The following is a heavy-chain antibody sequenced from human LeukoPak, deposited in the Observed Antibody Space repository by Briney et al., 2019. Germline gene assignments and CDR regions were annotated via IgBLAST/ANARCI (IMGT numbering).Heavy chain of an antibody. V-gene: IGHV3-20*04. CDR3: ARGVRLQIRDNYEGPGIDY. J-gene: IGHJ4*02. CDR2: INGNGGST. D-gene: IGHD5-24*01. CDR1: GFTFDNYG. Sequence: GGSLRLSCAASGFTFDNYGMSWVRQVPGKGLEWVSSINGNGGSTAYADSVKGRFTISRDNAKNSLYLQMNSLRAEDTAVYYCARGVRLQIRDNYEGPGIDYWGQGTLVTVSS.